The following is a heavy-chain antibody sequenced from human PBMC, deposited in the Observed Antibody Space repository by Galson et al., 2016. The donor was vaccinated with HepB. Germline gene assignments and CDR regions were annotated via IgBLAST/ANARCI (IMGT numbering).Heavy chain of an antibody. Sequence: SLRLSCATSGFSFSRHGMHWVRQAPGKGLEWVAVIWDDENIRYYVDSVKGRFTISRDNSNNTVYVKMNSLRVEDTAVYYCAKDRRGSFADAFDMWGQGTMVTVSS. D-gene: IGHD1-26*01. CDR1: GFSFSRHG. J-gene: IGHJ3*02. V-gene: IGHV3-33*06. CDR3: AKDRRGSFADAFDM. CDR2: IWDDENIR.